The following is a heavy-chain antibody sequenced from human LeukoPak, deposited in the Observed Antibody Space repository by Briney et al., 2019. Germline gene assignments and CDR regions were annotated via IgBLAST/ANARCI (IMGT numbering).Heavy chain of an antibody. J-gene: IGHJ5*02. Sequence: PGGSLRLSCAASGFTFSSYAMSWVRQAPGKGLEWVSAISGSGGSTYYADSVKGRFTISRDNSKNTLYLQMNSLRAEDTAVYYCAKAFGYCSSTSCPSFGPWGQGTLVTVSS. CDR2: ISGSGGST. V-gene: IGHV3-23*01. CDR1: GFTFSSYA. CDR3: AKAFGYCSSTSCPSFGP. D-gene: IGHD2-2*01.